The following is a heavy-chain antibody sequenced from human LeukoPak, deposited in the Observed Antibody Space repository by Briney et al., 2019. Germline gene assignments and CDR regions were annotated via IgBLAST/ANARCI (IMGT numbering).Heavy chain of an antibody. Sequence: GGSLRLSCAGSDFSFISYAMSWVRQAPGKGLEWVSAISGSGGSTYYADSVKGRFTISRDNSKNTLYLQMNSLRAEDTAVYYCAKDNTAMVPRRGDYWAREPWSPSPQ. J-gene: IGHJ4*02. CDR3: AKDNTAMVPRRGDY. CDR1: DFSFISYA. D-gene: IGHD5-18*01. V-gene: IGHV3-23*01. CDR2: ISGSGGST.